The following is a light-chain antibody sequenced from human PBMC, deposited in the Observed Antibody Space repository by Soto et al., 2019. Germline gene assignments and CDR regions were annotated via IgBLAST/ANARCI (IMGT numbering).Light chain of an antibody. Sequence: EVVMTQSPATLSVSPGERATLSCWASQTIASNLAWYQQRPGQAPRLLIYRASTRATGIPARFSGSGSGTEFTLTITSQQSEDFAVYYCQQYNNWPPLTFGGGTKVEIK. CDR2: RAS. J-gene: IGKJ4*01. CDR1: QTIASN. V-gene: IGKV3-15*01. CDR3: QQYNNWPPLT.